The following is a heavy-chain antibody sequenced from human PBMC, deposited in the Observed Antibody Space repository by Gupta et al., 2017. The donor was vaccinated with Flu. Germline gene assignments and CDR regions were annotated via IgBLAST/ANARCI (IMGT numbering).Heavy chain of an antibody. D-gene: IGHD2/OR15-2a*01. J-gene: IGHJ4*02. V-gene: IGHV4-4*07. CDR2: VSASGKT. CDR1: SGSFSSYF. CDR3: AREEYSHSSFLDD. Sequence: QVHLQESGPGLVKPSETLSLTCTVSSGSFSSYFWNWIRQSAGKGLEWIGRVSASGKTNYNPLHYSRVTMMLDTSKKQISLKLTSVSAADTAVYYCAREEYSHSSFLDDWGQGILVTV.